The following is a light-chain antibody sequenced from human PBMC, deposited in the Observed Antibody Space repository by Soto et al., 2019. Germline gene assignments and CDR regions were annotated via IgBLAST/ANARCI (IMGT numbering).Light chain of an antibody. CDR2: GAS. CDR1: QSVSSSY. CDR3: QQYDKWPRT. V-gene: IGKV3-15*01. J-gene: IGKJ1*01. Sequence: EIVLTQSPGTLSLSPGERATLSCGASQSVSSSYLAWYQHKPGQAPRLLIYGASTRATGIPARFSGSGSGTEFTLTISNLQSEDFAVYHCQQYDKWPRTFGQGTKVDIK.